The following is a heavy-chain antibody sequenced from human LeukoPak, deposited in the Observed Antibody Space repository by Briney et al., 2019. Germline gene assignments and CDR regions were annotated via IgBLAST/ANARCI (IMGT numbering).Heavy chain of an antibody. CDR1: GYSFTSYW. CDR3: ARGGSLYYYDSSGYPY. J-gene: IGHJ4*02. V-gene: IGHV5-51*01. Sequence: GESLRISCKGSGYSFTSYWIGWVRQMPGKGLEWMGIIYPGDSDTRYSPSFQGQVTISADKSISTAYLQWSSLKASDTAMYYCARGGSLYYYDSSGYPYWGQGTLVTVSS. CDR2: IYPGDSDT. D-gene: IGHD3-22*01.